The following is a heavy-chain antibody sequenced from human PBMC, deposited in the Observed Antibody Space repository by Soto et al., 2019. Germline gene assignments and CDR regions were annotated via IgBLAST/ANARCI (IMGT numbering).Heavy chain of an antibody. CDR3: GGLVPFDC. J-gene: IGHJ4*02. CDR2: ISYDGSNK. D-gene: IGHD1-26*01. Sequence: QVQLVESGGGVVQPGRSLRLSCAASGFTFSSYAMHWVRQAPGKGLEWVAVISYDGSNKYYADSVKGRFTISRDNSKNTLYLEMISLRAEDTPVCYCGGLVPFDCWGQGTGVTVSS. CDR1: GFTFSSYA. V-gene: IGHV3-30*14.